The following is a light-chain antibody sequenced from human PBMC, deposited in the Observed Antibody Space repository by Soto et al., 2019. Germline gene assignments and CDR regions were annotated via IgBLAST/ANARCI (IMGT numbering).Light chain of an antibody. CDR1: QSVSSSY. CDR3: QRYGSPWT. CDR2: GAS. Sequence: EIVLTQSPGTLSLTPGERATLSCRASQSVSSSYLAWYQQKPGQAPRLLIYGASSRATGIPDRFSGSGSGKDFSLTISGLEPEDFAVCYCQRYGSPWTFGQGTKVEIK. J-gene: IGKJ1*01. V-gene: IGKV3-20*01.